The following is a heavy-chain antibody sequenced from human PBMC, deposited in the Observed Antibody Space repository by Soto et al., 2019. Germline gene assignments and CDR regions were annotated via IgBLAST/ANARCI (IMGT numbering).Heavy chain of an antibody. CDR3: ARGRSHEWELLVQYFDY. CDR1: WVSVSNSY. CDR2: VYYSGST. J-gene: IGHJ4*02. Sequence: AXTCTVCWVSVSNSYCGWIRQPPGKGLEWVAYVYYSGSTNYNPSLGSRVTISVDKSKNQFSLKMTSVTGADTAVYYCARGRSHEWELLVQYFDYWGQGTLVTVSS. D-gene: IGHD1-26*01. V-gene: IGHV4-59*02.